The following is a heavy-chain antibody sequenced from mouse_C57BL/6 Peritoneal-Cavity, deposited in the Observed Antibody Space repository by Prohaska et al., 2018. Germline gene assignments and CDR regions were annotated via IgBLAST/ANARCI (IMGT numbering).Heavy chain of an antibody. CDR3: TEGYYGSSPFAY. Sequence: EVKLEESGGGLVQPGGSMKLSCVASGFTFSNYWMNWVRQSPEQGLEWVAQIRLKSDNYATHYAESVKGRFTISRDDSKSSVYLQMNNLRAEDTGIYYCTEGYYGSSPFAYWGQGTLVTVSA. D-gene: IGHD1-1*01. J-gene: IGHJ3*01. V-gene: IGHV6-3*01. CDR1: GFTFSNYW. CDR2: IRLKSDNYAT.